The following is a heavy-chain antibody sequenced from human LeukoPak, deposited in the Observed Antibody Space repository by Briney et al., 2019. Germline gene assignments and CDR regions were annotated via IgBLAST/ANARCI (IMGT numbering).Heavy chain of an antibody. CDR2: IKQDGSEK. D-gene: IGHD3-22*01. V-gene: IGHV3-7*01. J-gene: IGHJ4*02. Sequence: GGSLRLSCAASGFTFSSYWMSWVRQAPGKGLEWVANIKQDGSEKYYVDSVKGRFTISRDNAKNSLYLQMNSLRAEDTAVYYCARVEYYDSSGYPARGYFDYWGQGTLVSVSS. CDR1: GFTFSSYW. CDR3: ARVEYYDSSGYPARGYFDY.